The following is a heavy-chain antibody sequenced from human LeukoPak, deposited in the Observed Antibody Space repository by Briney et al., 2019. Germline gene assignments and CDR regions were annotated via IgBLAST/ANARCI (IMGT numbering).Heavy chain of an antibody. CDR1: GFTFDDYA. CDR2: ISGDGGST. D-gene: IGHD3-9*01. J-gene: IGHJ6*03. CDR3: AKGAFGYDILTGGYYYMDV. Sequence: PGGSLRLSCAASGFTFDDYAMHWVRQAPGKGLEWVSLISGDGGSTYYADSVKGRFIISRDNSKNSLYLQMNSLRTEDTALYYCAKGAFGYDILTGGYYYMDVWGKGTTVTVSS. V-gene: IGHV3-43*02.